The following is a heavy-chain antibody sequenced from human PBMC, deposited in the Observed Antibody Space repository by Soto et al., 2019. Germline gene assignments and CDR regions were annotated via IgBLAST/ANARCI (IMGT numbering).Heavy chain of an antibody. CDR3: ARDLPPSQTTTYYAHFYY. CDR1: RGSVSSSSAA. Sequence: SEMLSLTCAISRGSVSSSSAAWHWIRQSPSRGLEWLGRTFYRSKWKNDYATSVRGRITITPDTSKNQFSLQLNSVTPEDTAVYYCARDLPPSQTTTYYAHFYYWGQGTLVTVSS. D-gene: IGHD1-26*01. V-gene: IGHV6-1*01. CDR2: TFYRSKWKN. J-gene: IGHJ4*02.